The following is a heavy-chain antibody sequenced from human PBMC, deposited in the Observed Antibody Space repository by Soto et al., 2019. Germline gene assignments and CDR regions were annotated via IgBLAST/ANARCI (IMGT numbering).Heavy chain of an antibody. Sequence: SDTRRVGEGSSSRRYYYRCRKSKSPGKGPEWIGSVLYTGFTSYNPSLESRVSVSVDTSKNQFSLKVSGVSAADTAVYYCATSQKGYNCADFDHCGQGAVVPVSS. CDR2: VLYTGFT. D-gene: IGHD1-20*01. V-gene: IGHV4-39*01. CDR1: EGSSSRRYYY. J-gene: IGHJ4*02. CDR3: ATSQKGYNCADFDH.